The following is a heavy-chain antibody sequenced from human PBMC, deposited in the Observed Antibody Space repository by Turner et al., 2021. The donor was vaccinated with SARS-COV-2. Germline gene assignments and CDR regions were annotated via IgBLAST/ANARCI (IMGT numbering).Heavy chain of an antibody. V-gene: IGHV3-23*01. CDR3: ARDWRYYYDSSGYFDY. CDR2: ISGGGGTT. Sequence: EVQLLESGGGLVQPGGSLRLPCAASVFTFSNYPMSWVRQAPGKGLEWVSAISGGGGTTYPADSVKGRFTISRDNSMNTLFLQMNSLRAEDTAIYYCARDWRYYYDSSGYFDYWGQGTLVTVSS. D-gene: IGHD3-22*01. CDR1: VFTFSNYP. J-gene: IGHJ4*02.